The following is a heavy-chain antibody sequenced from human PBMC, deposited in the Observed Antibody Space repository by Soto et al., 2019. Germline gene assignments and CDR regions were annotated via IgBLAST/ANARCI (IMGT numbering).Heavy chain of an antibody. CDR3: ASAKTGQNKPYDSSGYHCDY. CDR1: GFTFSSYN. V-gene: IGHV3-48*01. D-gene: IGHD3-22*01. CDR2: ISSSSSTI. J-gene: IGHJ4*02. Sequence: GGSLRLSCAASGFTFSSYNMNWVRQVPGKGLEWVSYISSSSSTIHYADSVKGRFTISRDNAKNSLYLQMNSLRAEDTAVYYCASAKTGQNKPYDSSGYHCDYWGQGTLVTVSS.